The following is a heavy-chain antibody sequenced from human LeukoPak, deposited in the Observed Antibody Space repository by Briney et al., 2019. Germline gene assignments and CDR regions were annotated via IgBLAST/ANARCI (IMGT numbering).Heavy chain of an antibody. V-gene: IGHV4-59*01. CDR1: GGSISSYY. J-gene: IGHJ4*02. CDR3: ARVTRQHYFDY. CDR2: IYYSGST. Sequence: SETLSLTCTVSGGSISSYYWSWIWQPPGKGLEWIGYIYYSGSTNYNPSLKSRVTISVDTSKNQFSLKLSSVTAADTAVYYCARVTRQHYFDYWGQGTLVTVSS. D-gene: IGHD4-23*01.